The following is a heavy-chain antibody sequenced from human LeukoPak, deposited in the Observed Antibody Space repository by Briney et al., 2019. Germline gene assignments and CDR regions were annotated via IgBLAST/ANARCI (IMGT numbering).Heavy chain of an antibody. J-gene: IGHJ4*02. Sequence: GGSLRLSCAASGFTFSSYGMHWVRQAPGKGLEWVAFIRYDGSNKYYADSVKGRFTISRDNSKNTLYLQMNSLRAEDSAVYYCAKDQGSVYDVSHDYWGQGTLVTVSS. CDR1: GFTFSSYG. CDR2: IRYDGSNK. CDR3: AKDQGSVYDVSHDY. D-gene: IGHD1-14*01. V-gene: IGHV3-30*02.